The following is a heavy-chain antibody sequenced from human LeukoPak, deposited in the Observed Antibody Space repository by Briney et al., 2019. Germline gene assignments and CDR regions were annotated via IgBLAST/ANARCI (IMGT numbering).Heavy chain of an antibody. D-gene: IGHD4-11*01. CDR1: GGSFSGYY. CDR3: AREEGDHDYSNY. CDR2: INHSGST. J-gene: IGHJ4*02. Sequence: SETLSLTCAVYGGSFSGYYWSWIRQPPGKGLEWIGEINHSGSTNYNPSLKSRVTISVDTSKNQFSLKLSSVTAADTAVYYCAREEGDHDYSNYWGQGTLVTVSS. V-gene: IGHV4-34*01.